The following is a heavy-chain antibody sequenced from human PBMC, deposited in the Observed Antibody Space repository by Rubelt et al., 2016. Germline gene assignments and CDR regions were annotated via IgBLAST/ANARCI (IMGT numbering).Heavy chain of an antibody. Sequence: QVQLVQSGAQVKKAGASVKVSCKASGYTFRNYGISWVRQAPGQGLEWMGWISAHNGNTKSAQKFQGRDTMTTDSSTSTAFLDLKSLRSDDTAIYYCARGAVDSYYLLWGQGTPVIVSS. J-gene: IGHJ4*02. D-gene: IGHD4-11*01. CDR3: ARGAVDSYYLL. V-gene: IGHV1-18*01. CDR2: ISAHNGNT. CDR1: GYTFRNYG.